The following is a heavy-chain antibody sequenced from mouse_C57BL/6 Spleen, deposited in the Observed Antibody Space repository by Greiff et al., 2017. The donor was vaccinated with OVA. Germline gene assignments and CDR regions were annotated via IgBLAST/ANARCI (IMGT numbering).Heavy chain of an antibody. D-gene: IGHD2-3*01. Sequence: EVQRVESGGGLVKPGGSLKLSCAASGFTFSDYGMHWVRQAPEKGLEWVAYISSGSSTIYYADTVKGRFTISRDNAKNTLFLQMTSLSSEDTAMYYCARGDGYSWFAYWGQGTLVTVSA. CDR3: ARGDGYSWFAY. V-gene: IGHV5-17*01. J-gene: IGHJ3*01. CDR2: ISSGSSTI. CDR1: GFTFSDYG.